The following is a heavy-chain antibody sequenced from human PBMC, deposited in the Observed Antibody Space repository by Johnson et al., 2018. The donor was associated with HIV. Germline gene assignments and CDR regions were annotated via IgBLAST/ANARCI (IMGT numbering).Heavy chain of an antibody. CDR1: GFTFSSYA. CDR3: AKVGIGPGDAFEI. CDR2: IYSGGST. V-gene: IGHV3-23*03. Sequence: VQLVESGGGLVQPGGSLRLSCAASGFTFSSYAMSWVRQAPGKGLEWVSVIYSGGSTYYADSVKGRFTISRDNSKNTLYLQMNSLRAEDTAVYYCAKVGIGPGDAFEIWGRGTMVTVSS. J-gene: IGHJ3*02. D-gene: IGHD6-13*01.